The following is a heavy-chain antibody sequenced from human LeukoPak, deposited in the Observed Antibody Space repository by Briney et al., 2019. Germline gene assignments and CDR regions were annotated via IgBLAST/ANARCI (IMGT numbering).Heavy chain of an antibody. J-gene: IGHJ4*02. CDR1: GGSISSYY. V-gene: IGHV4-4*07. Sequence: SETLSLTCTVSGGSISSYYWSWIRQPAGKGLEWIGSIYYSGSTYYNPSLKSRVTISVDTSKNQFSLKLSSVTAADTAVYYCARELTNSWYYFDYWGQGTLVTVSS. D-gene: IGHD6-13*01. CDR2: IYYSGST. CDR3: ARELTNSWYYFDY.